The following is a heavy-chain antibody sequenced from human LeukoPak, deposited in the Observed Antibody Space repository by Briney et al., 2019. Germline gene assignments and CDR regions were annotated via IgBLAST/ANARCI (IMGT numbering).Heavy chain of an antibody. D-gene: IGHD5-24*01. CDR1: GFTFSAYA. CDR2: IEASGGAT. Sequence: TGESLRLSCASSGFTFSAYAMYWVRQAPGKGLEWVSSIEASGGATYYADSVKGRFTISRDNSKNTLYLQMNSLRAEDTAVYYCARVHVEMATADAFDIWGQGTMVTVSS. CDR3: ARVHVEMATADAFDI. V-gene: IGHV3-23*01. J-gene: IGHJ3*02.